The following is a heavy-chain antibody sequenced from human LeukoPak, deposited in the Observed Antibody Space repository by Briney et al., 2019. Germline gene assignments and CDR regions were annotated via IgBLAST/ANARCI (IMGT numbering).Heavy chain of an antibody. CDR1: GYTFTGYY. D-gene: IGHD3-22*01. V-gene: IGHV1-2*06. CDR2: INPNSGGT. J-gene: IGHJ5*02. CDR3: ARDKTIYDSSGYYPT. Sequence: GASVKVSCKASGYTFTGYYMHWVRQAPGQGLEWMGRINPNSGGTNYAQKFQGRVTMTRDTSISTAYMELSRLRSNDTAVYYCARDKTIYDSSGYYPTWGQGTLVTVSS.